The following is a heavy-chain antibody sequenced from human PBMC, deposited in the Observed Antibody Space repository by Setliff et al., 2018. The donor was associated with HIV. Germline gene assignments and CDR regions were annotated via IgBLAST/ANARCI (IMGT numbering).Heavy chain of an antibody. CDR1: GGSISAYF. J-gene: IGHJ5*02. D-gene: IGHD7-27*01. CDR3: ARDLPDLTGRSLDP. Sequence: SETLSLTCTVSGGSISAYFWTWIRQPAGKGLEWIGRIYSGGSTNYNPSLNSRVTMSVDTSKNQFSLKLNSVTAADTAVYYCARDLPDLTGRSLDPWGQGTLGTVS. V-gene: IGHV4-4*07. CDR2: IYSGGST.